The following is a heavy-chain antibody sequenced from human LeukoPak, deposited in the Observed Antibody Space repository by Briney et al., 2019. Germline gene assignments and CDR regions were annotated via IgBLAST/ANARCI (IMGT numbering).Heavy chain of an antibody. CDR1: GFTFSKAW. Sequence: GGSLRLSCAASGFTFSKAWMNWVRQAPGKGLEWVGRIKSKTDGGTTDYAAPVKGRFTISRDDSKNTLYLQMNSLKPEDTAVYYCTTGYAGSSRPGRDYYYYGMDVWGQGTTVTVSS. V-gene: IGHV3-15*07. J-gene: IGHJ6*02. CDR2: IKSKTDGGTT. D-gene: IGHD6-13*01. CDR3: TTGYAGSSRPGRDYYYYGMDV.